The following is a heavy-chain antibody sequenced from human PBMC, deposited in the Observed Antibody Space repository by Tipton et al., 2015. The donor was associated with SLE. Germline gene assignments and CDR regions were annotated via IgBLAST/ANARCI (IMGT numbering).Heavy chain of an antibody. CDR2: ISSSSSYT. J-gene: IGHJ4*02. CDR1: GFTFSDYY. V-gene: IGHV3-11*05. D-gene: IGHD3-22*01. Sequence: GSLRLSCAASGFTFSDYYMSWIRQAPGKGLEWVSYISSSSSYTNYADSVKGRFTISRDNAKNSLYLQMNSLRAEDTAVYYCARGTYYYDSSGYLGYWGQGTLVTVSS. CDR3: ARGTYYYDSSGYLGY.